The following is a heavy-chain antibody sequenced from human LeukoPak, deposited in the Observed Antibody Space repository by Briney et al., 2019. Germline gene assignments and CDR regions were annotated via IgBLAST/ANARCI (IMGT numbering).Heavy chain of an antibody. CDR2: INPNSGGT. CDR3: ARDLSIAVAGTYGMDV. V-gene: IGHV1-2*02. CDR1: GYTFTGYY. J-gene: IGHJ6*02. Sequence: ASVKVSCKASGYTFTGYYMHWVRQAPGQGLEWMGWINPNSGGTNYAQKFQGRVTMTRDTSISTAYVELSRLRSDDTAVYYCARDLSIAVAGTYGMDVWGQGTTVTVSS. D-gene: IGHD6-19*01.